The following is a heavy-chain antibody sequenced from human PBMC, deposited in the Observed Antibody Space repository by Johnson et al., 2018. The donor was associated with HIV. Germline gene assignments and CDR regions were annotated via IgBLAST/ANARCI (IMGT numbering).Heavy chain of an antibody. CDR2: ISYDGSNK. V-gene: IGHV3-30*04. CDR1: RFTFSSYA. CDR3: AKDLFTEREDDAFDI. D-gene: IGHD1-26*01. Sequence: QVLLVESGGGVVQPGRSLRLSCAASRFTFSSYAMHWVRQAPGKGLEWVAVISYDGSNKYYADSVKGRFTISRDNSKNTLYLQMNSLRAEDTAVYYCAKDLFTEREDDAFDIWGQGTMVTVSS. J-gene: IGHJ3*02.